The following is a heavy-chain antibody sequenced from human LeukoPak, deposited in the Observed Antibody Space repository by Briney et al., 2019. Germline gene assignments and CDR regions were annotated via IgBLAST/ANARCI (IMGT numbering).Heavy chain of an antibody. CDR3: ARIHFQFYYMDV. V-gene: IGHV4-39*07. D-gene: IGHD2/OR15-2a*01. CDR1: SGSITTSSYY. CDR2: IYYTGGT. J-gene: IGHJ6*03. Sequence: SETLSLTCSVSSGSITTSSYYWGWIRQPPEKGLEWIGSIYYTGGTCYSPSLKSRVTISVDRPKNQVSLKLIAMTAADTAVYYCARIHFQFYYMDVWGKGTTVTVSS.